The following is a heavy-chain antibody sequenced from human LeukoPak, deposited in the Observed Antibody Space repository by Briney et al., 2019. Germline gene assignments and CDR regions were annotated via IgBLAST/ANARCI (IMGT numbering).Heavy chain of an antibody. CDR1: GGSFSSYY. V-gene: IGHV4-59*01. D-gene: IGHD3-10*01. CDR3: ARTVGITMVRGVIWWFDP. Sequence: PSETLSLTCAAYGGSFSSYYWSWIRQPPGKGLEWIGYIYYSGSTNYNPSLKSRVTISVDTSKNQFSLKLSSVTAADTAVYYCARTVGITMVRGVIWWFDPWGQGTLVTVSS. J-gene: IGHJ5*02. CDR2: IYYSGST.